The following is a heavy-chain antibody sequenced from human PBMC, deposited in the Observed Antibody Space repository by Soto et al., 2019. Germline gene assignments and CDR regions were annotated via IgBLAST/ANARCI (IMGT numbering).Heavy chain of an antibody. J-gene: IGHJ3*02. Sequence: ASVKVSCKASGYTFTGYYMHWVRQAPGQGLEWMGWINPNSGGTNYAQKFQGRVTMTRDTSISTAYMELSRLRSDDTAVYYCARAENIRSSWDFSADAFDICGQGTMVTV. D-gene: IGHD6-13*01. V-gene: IGHV1-2*02. CDR2: INPNSGGT. CDR1: GYTFTGYY. CDR3: ARAENIRSSWDFSADAFDI.